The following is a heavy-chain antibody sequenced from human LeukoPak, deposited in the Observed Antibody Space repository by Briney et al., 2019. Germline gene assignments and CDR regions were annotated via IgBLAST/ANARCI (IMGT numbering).Heavy chain of an antibody. J-gene: IGHJ5*02. CDR2: INPNSSGK. CDR3: ARVEWLRLAQQLETNWFDP. Sequence: GASVKVSCKASGYTFTGYYMHWVRQAPGQGLEWMGWINPNSSGKNYAQKFQGRVTMTWDTSISTAYMELSRLRSDDTAVYYCARVEWLRLAQQLETNWFDPWGQGTLVTVSS. CDR1: GYTFTGYY. V-gene: IGHV1-2*02. D-gene: IGHD5-12*01.